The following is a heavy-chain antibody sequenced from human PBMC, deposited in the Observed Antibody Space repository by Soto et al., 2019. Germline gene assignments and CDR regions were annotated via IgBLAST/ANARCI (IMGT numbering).Heavy chain of an antibody. J-gene: IGHJ4*02. D-gene: IGHD1-1*01. CDR3: ARSSGDTWEQYYFDY. CDR1: GFIISDYS. V-gene: IGHV3-23*01. CDR2: ISGRGGST. Sequence: EVQLLESGGGLVLPGGSLRLSCAASGFIISDYSMSRVRQAPGKGLEWVSGISGRGGSTYYADSVKGRFTISRDSSRNTLFLQMNSLRAEDTALYFCARSSGDTWEQYYFDYWGQGTLVPVSS.